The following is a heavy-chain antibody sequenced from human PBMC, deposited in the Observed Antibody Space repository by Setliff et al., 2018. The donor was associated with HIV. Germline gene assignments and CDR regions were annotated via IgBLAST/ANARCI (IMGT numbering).Heavy chain of an antibody. CDR1: GDSISSSNW. J-gene: IGHJ4*02. CDR2: IYHSGST. V-gene: IGHV4-4*02. D-gene: IGHD5-12*01. CDR3: ARRTNGYAALDY. Sequence: SETLSLTCAVSGDSISSSNWWSWVRQSPGKGLEWIGKIYHSGSTNYNPSLKSRVTISVDKSKNQFSLKLSSVTAADTAVYYCARRTNGYAALDYWGQGTLVTVSS.